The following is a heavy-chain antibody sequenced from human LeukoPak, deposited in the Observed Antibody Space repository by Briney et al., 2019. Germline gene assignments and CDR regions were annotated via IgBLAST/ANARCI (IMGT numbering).Heavy chain of an antibody. D-gene: IGHD3-9*01. CDR2: IWYDGSNK. CDR1: GFTFSSYG. V-gene: IGHV3-33*01. Sequence: GGSLRLSCAASGFTFSSYGMHWVRQAPGKGLEWVAVIWYDGSNKYYADSVKGRFTISRDNSKNTLYLQMNSLRAEDTAVYYCARNKIYYDIWTTSRIPYYYGMDVWGQGTTVTVSS. J-gene: IGHJ6*02. CDR3: ARNKIYYDIWTTSRIPYYYGMDV.